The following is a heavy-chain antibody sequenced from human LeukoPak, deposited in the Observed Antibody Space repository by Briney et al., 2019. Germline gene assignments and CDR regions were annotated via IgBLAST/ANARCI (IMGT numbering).Heavy chain of an antibody. D-gene: IGHD6-13*01. J-gene: IGHJ4*02. CDR1: GGSFSISIYY. CDR2: IYYSGST. V-gene: IGHV4-39*07. Sequence: SETLSLTCTVSGGSFSISIYYWGWIRQPPGKGLEWIGSIYYSGSTYYNPSLKSRVTISVDTSKNQFSLKLSSVTAADTAVYYCARAPGIAVDYWGQGTLVTVSS. CDR3: ARAPGIAVDY.